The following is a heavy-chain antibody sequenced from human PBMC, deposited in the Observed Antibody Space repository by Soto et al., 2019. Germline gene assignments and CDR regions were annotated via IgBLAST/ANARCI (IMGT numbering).Heavy chain of an antibody. D-gene: IGHD3-3*01. CDR2: ISAYNGNT. J-gene: IGHJ6*02. CDR1: GYTFTSYG. Sequence: QVQLVQSGAEVKKPGASVKVSCKASGYTFTSYGISWVRQAPGQGLEWMGWISAYNGNTNYAQKLQGRVTMTTDTATSTAYMELRSRRSDDTAVDYCAREGFTIVGVVIDYYYDGMDVWGQGTTVTVSS. CDR3: AREGFTIVGVVIDYYYDGMDV. V-gene: IGHV1-18*04.